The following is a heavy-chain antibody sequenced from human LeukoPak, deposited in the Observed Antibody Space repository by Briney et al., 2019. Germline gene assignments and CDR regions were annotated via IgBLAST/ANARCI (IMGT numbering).Heavy chain of an antibody. D-gene: IGHD1-26*01. J-gene: IGHJ4*02. V-gene: IGHV4-59*12. Sequence: SETLSLTCTVSGGSISSYYWSWIRQPPGKGLEWIGYIYYSGSTNYNPPLKSRVTISVDTSKNQFSLKLSSVTAADTAVYYCARVYSGSFYLDYWGQGTLVTVSS. CDR1: GGSISSYY. CDR2: IYYSGST. CDR3: ARVYSGSFYLDY.